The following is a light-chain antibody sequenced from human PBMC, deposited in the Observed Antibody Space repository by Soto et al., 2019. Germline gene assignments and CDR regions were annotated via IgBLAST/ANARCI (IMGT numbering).Light chain of an antibody. CDR3: CSYTTSNTRQIV. J-gene: IGLJ1*01. Sequence: QSALTQPASVSGSPGQSITISCTGTSSDVGGYNYVSWYQQHPGKAPKFMIYDVSNRPSGVSNRYSGSKSGNTASLTNSVLQAEDEADYYCCSYTTSNTRQIVFGTGTKVTVL. V-gene: IGLV2-14*01. CDR1: SSDVGGYNY. CDR2: DVS.